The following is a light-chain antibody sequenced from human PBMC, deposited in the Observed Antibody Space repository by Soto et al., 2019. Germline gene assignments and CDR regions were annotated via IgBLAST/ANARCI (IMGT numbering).Light chain of an antibody. Sequence: EIALTQSPGTLSLSPGERATLSCRASQSVSSRSLAWYQQKPGQAPRLLISDASNRAADIPDRFSGSGSGTDFTLTINRLEPEDFAVYYCQQYHSSPRTCGQGNKGDIK. J-gene: IGKJ1*01. CDR2: DAS. V-gene: IGKV3-20*01. CDR3: QQYHSSPRT. CDR1: QSVSSRS.